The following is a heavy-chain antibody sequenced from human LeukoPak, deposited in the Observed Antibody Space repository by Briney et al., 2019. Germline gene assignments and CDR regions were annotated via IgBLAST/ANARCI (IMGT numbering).Heavy chain of an antibody. CDR1: GFTFSIYA. CDR3: AKDWPNYYGSNGHYYRRDGDY. D-gene: IGHD3-22*01. V-gene: IGHV3-23*01. J-gene: IGHJ4*02. Sequence: GGSLRLSCAASGFTFSIYAMSWVRQAPGKGLQWVSSITSSGDGTYYADSVKGRFTISRDNSENMLYLQMNSLRVEDTAVYFCAKDWPNYYGSNGHYYRRDGDYWGQGTLVTVPS. CDR2: ITSSGDGT.